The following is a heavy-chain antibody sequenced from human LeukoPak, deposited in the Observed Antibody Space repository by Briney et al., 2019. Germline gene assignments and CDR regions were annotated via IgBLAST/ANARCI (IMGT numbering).Heavy chain of an antibody. D-gene: IGHD6-19*01. CDR1: GGSISVTY. Sequence: PSETLSLTCTVSGGSISVTYWSWVRQPPGKGLEWIGYIYYSGSTNYNPSLKSRVTISVDTSKNQFSLKLSSVTAADTAVYYCARVSLRQWLVDYWGQGTLVTVSS. CDR2: IYYSGST. CDR3: ARVSLRQWLVDY. V-gene: IGHV4-59*01. J-gene: IGHJ4*02.